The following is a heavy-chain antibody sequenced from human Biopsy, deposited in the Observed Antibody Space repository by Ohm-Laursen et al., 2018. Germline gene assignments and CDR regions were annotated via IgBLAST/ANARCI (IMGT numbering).Heavy chain of an antibody. CDR1: GGSISNNNYY. D-gene: IGHD3-22*01. Sequence: PSETLSLTWTVSGGSISNNNYYWGWIRQPPGKGLEWIGSIFYRGSTHYKPSLKSQVNISVDTSKNQFSLKLNSVTAADTAVYYCARDYDTSGYYYVSWGQGTLVTVSS. J-gene: IGHJ5*02. V-gene: IGHV4-39*01. CDR2: IFYRGST. CDR3: ARDYDTSGYYYVS.